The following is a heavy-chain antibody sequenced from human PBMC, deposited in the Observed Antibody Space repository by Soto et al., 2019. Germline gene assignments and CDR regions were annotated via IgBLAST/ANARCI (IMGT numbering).Heavy chain of an antibody. CDR1: GFTFSSYA. V-gene: IGHV3-23*01. Sequence: GSLRLSCAASGFTFSSYAMSWVRQAPGKGLEWVSAISGSGGSTYYADSVKGRFTISRDNSKNTLYLQMNSLRAEDTAVYYCAKYESAAGYNYYYYYGMDVWGQGTTVTVSS. CDR2: ISGSGGST. J-gene: IGHJ6*02. CDR3: AKYESAAGYNYYYYYGMDV. D-gene: IGHD6-13*01.